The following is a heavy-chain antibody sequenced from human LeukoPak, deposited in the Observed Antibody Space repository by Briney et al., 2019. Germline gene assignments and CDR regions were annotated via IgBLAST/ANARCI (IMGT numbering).Heavy chain of an antibody. CDR3: ARILLGGYNFYYYYGMDV. CDR1: GYSFTSYW. V-gene: IGHV5-51*01. D-gene: IGHD5-12*01. Sequence: GESLKISCKGSGYSFTSYWIGWVRQMPGKGLEWMGIIYPGDSDTRYSPSFQGQVTISADKSISTAYLQWSSLKASDTAMYYCARILLGGYNFYYYYGMDVWGQGTTVTVSS. CDR2: IYPGDSDT. J-gene: IGHJ6*02.